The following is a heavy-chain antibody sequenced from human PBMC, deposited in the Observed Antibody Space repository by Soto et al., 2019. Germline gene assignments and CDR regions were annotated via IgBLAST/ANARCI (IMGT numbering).Heavy chain of an antibody. CDR2: IYYSGST. CDR1: GGSISSGGYY. Sequence: QVQLQESGPGLVKPSQTLSLTCTVSGGSISSGGYYWSWIRQHPGKGLEWIGYIYYSGSTYYNPSLQRRVTISVDTSKNLFSLKLSSVTAADTAVYYCARDFTSYYYDSSGYYHNWFDPWGQGTLVTVSS. D-gene: IGHD3-22*01. V-gene: IGHV4-31*03. CDR3: ARDFTSYYYDSSGYYHNWFDP. J-gene: IGHJ5*02.